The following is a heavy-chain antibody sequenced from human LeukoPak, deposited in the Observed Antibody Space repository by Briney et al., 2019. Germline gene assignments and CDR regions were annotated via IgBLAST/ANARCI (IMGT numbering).Heavy chain of an antibody. CDR3: ASEANNYYYDSSGYIFDY. CDR2: IIPIFGTA. Sequence: SVKVSXKASGYTFTSYGTSWVRQAPGQGLEWMGRIIPIFGTANYAQKFQGRVTITTDESTSTAYMELSSLRSEDTAVYYCASEANNYYYDSSGYIFDYWGQGTLVTVSS. J-gene: IGHJ4*02. V-gene: IGHV1-69*05. CDR1: GYTFTSYG. D-gene: IGHD3-22*01.